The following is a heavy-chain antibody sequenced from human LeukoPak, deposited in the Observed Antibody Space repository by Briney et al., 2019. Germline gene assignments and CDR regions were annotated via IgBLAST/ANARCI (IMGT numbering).Heavy chain of an antibody. Sequence: ASVKVSCKASGGTFSSYAISWVRQAPGQGLEWMGGIIPIFGTANYAQKFQGRVTMTRDMSTSTVYMELSSLTSDDTAVYFCARVATFGAVADYWGQGTLVTVSS. CDR3: ARVATFGAVADY. V-gene: IGHV1-69*05. CDR2: IIPIFGTA. D-gene: IGHD2/OR15-2a*01. J-gene: IGHJ4*02. CDR1: GGTFSSYA.